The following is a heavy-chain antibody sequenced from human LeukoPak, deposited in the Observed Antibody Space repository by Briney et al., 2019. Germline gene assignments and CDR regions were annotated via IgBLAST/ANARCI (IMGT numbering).Heavy chain of an antibody. CDR2: IYYSGST. D-gene: IGHD5-24*01. CDR1: GGSISSYY. V-gene: IGHV4-59*01. Sequence: SETLSLTCTVSGGSISSYYWSWIRQPPGKGLEWIGYIYYSGSTNYNPSLKSRVTISVDTSKNQFSLKLSSVTAADTAVYYCARAGRRDGYIDYFDYWGRGTLVTVSS. J-gene: IGHJ4*02. CDR3: ARAGRRDGYIDYFDY.